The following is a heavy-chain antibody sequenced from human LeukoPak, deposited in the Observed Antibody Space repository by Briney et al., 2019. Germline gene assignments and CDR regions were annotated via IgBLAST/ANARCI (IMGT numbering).Heavy chain of an antibody. CDR3: ARGSPKYYYGSGRYYPEFDY. CDR1: GYTFTSYG. CDR2: ISAYNGNT. Sequence: ASVKVSCKASGYTFTSYGISWVRQAPGQGLEWMGWISAYNGNTNYAQKLQGRVTMTTDTSTSTAYMELRSLRSDDTAVYYCARGSPKYYYGSGRYYPEFDYWGQGTLVTVSS. D-gene: IGHD3-10*01. J-gene: IGHJ4*02. V-gene: IGHV1-18*01.